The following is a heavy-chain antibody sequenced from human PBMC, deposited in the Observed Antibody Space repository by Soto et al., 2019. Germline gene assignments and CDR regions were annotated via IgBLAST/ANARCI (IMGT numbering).Heavy chain of an antibody. J-gene: IGHJ3*02. Sequence: PSETLSLTCAVSGGSISSGGYSWSWIRQPPGKGLEWIGYIYHSGSTYYNPSLKSRVTISVDRSKNQFSLKLSSVTAADTAVYYCARGGGDIVVVVAQRAFDIWGQGTIVTVSS. D-gene: IGHD2-15*01. V-gene: IGHV4-30-2*01. CDR2: IYHSGST. CDR1: GGSISSGGYS. CDR3: ARGGGDIVVVVAQRAFDI.